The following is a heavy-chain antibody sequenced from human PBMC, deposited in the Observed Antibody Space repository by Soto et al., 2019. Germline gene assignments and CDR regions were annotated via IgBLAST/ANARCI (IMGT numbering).Heavy chain of an antibody. CDR1: GFSVSDNY. J-gene: IGHJ4*02. CDR3: VRDWYGLGRN. D-gene: IGHD3-16*01. Sequence: PGGSLRLSCAVFGFSVSDNYFSWVRQAPGKGLEWVSTIYSGGSTYYGDSVKGRFTISRDNSKNTIYLQMNNLRGEDTAVYYCVRDWYGLGRNWGQGTPVTVSS. V-gene: IGHV3-53*01. CDR2: IYSGGST.